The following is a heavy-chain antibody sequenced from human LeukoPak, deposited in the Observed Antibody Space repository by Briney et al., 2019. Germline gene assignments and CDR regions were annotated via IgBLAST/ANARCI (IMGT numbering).Heavy chain of an antibody. J-gene: IGHJ6*02. V-gene: IGHV1-69*04. CDR1: XGTFSXXA. D-gene: IGHD2-21*02. Sequence: SVTVSXXXXXGTFSXXAISWVRQAPGEGVEWRGGIIPILGIANYAQTLQGRVTIKEEKSRSRAYRERSSRRAEDTAVYYCARPYCGGDCYLDYYYYGMDVWGQGTTVTVSS. CDR2: IIPILGIA. CDR3: ARPYCGGDCYLDYYYYGMDV.